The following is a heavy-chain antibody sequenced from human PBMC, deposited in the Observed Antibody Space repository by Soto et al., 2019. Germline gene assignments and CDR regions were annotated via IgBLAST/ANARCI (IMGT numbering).Heavy chain of an antibody. CDR3: AKGHYVGGFDP. CDR2: ISYDGSNK. J-gene: IGHJ5*02. D-gene: IGHD3-16*01. CDR1: GFTFSSYG. V-gene: IGHV3-30*18. Sequence: QVQLVESGGGVVQPGRSLRLSCAASGFTFSSYGMHWVRQAPGKGLEWVAVISYDGSNKYYADSVKGRFTISRDNSKNTLYLRMNSLRAEDTAVYYCAKGHYVGGFDPWGQGTLVTVSS.